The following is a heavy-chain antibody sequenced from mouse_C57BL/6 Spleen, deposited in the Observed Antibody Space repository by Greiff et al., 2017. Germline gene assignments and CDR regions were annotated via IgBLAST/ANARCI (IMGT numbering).Heavy chain of an antibody. CDR2: ISYDGSN. D-gene: IGHD1-2*01. CDR3: AIRLDGHWYFDV. Sequence: EVQRVESGPGLVKPSQSLSLTCSVTGYSITSGYYWNWIRQFPGNKLEWMGYISYDGSNNYNPSLKNRISITRDTSKNQFFLKLNSVTTEDTATYYCAIRLDGHWYFDVWGTGTTVTVSS. J-gene: IGHJ1*03. CDR1: GYSITSGYY. V-gene: IGHV3-6*01.